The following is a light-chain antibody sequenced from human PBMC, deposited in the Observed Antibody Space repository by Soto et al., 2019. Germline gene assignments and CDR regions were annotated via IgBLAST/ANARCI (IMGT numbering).Light chain of an antibody. Sequence: EIVLTQSPATLSLSPAERATLSCRASQSVGTYLAWYQQKPGQAPRLLIYDASNRAAGVPVRFSGSGSGTDFTLTISSVEPDDFAVYYCQQRSNWPPITFGQGTRLDIK. V-gene: IGKV3-11*01. CDR3: QQRSNWPPIT. CDR1: QSVGTY. J-gene: IGKJ5*01. CDR2: DAS.